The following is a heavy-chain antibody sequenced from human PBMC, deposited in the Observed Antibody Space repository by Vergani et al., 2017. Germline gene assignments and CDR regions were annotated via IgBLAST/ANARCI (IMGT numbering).Heavy chain of an antibody. Sequence: EVQLVESGGGLVKPGGSLRLSCAASGFTFSNAWMNWVRQAPGKGLEWVGRIKSKTDGGTTDYAAPVKGRFTISRADSKNTLYLQMNSLKTEDTAVDYCTTEYGYYDYVWGSYRYMDVWGKGTTVTVSS. CDR3: TTEYGYYDYVWGSYRYMDV. CDR1: GFTFSNAW. J-gene: IGHJ6*03. V-gene: IGHV3-15*07. D-gene: IGHD3-16*02. CDR2: IKSKTDGGTT.